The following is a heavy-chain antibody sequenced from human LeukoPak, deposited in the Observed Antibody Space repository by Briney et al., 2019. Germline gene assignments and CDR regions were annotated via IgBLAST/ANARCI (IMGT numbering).Heavy chain of an antibody. CDR3: ARSRYDASGYYPSRGRYFDY. V-gene: IGHV4-34*01. Sequence: SETLSLTCAVYGGSFSGYYWSWIRQPPGKGLEWIGEINDSGSTNYNPSLKSRVTISVDTSKNQFSLELTSVTAADTAVYYCARSRYDASGYYPSRGRYFDYWGQGTLVTVSS. CDR1: GGSFSGYY. J-gene: IGHJ4*02. D-gene: IGHD3-22*01. CDR2: INDSGST.